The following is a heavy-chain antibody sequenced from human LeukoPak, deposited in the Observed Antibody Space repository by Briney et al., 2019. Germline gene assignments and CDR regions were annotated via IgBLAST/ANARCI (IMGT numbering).Heavy chain of an antibody. D-gene: IGHD6-19*01. CDR2: ISSSGTYI. CDR1: GFSISSYS. V-gene: IGHV3-21*01. J-gene: IGHJ4*02. Sequence: GSLRLSCAASGFSISSYSMNWVRQAPGKGLEWVSSISSSGTYIYYAYSVKGRFTISRDNAKNSLYLQMNSLGAEDTAVYYCTREFLGAVAGPVTTVDYWGQGTLVTVSS. CDR3: TREFLGAVAGPVTTVDY.